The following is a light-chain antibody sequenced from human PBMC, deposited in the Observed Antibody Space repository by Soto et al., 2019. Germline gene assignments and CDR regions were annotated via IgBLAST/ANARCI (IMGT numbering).Light chain of an antibody. V-gene: IGKV1-5*01. CDR1: QSVSGW. Sequence: DIQMTQSPSTLSASVGDTVTVTCRGSQSVSGWLAWYQQKPGEAPKLLIYDASSLERGVPSRFSGSGSGADFTLTISRLEPEDFAVYYCQQYGGSPAITFGQGTRLEI. CDR2: DAS. J-gene: IGKJ5*01. CDR3: QQYGGSPAIT.